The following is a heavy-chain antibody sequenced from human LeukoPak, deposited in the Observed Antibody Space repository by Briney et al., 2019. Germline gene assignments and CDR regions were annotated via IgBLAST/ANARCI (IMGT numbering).Heavy chain of an antibody. CDR2: INPNSGGT. V-gene: IGHV1-2*02. Sequence: ASVKVSCKASGYTFTGSYMHWVRQAPGQGLEWMGWINPNSGGTNYAQKFQGRVTMTRDTSISTAYMELSRLRSDDTAVYYCARARHGSYRYFDYWGQGTLVTVSS. CDR3: ARARHGSYRYFDY. D-gene: IGHD3-16*02. CDR1: GYTFTGSY. J-gene: IGHJ4*02.